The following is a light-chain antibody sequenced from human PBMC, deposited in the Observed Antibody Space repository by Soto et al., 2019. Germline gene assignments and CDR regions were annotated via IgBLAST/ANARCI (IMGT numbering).Light chain of an antibody. CDR3: LLSYSGAAV. J-gene: IGLJ7*01. V-gene: IGLV7-46*01. CDR2: DTN. CDR1: TGAVTSGHY. Sequence: QTVVTQEPSLTVSPGGTVTLTCGSSTGAVTSGHYPYWFQQKPGQAPRTLIYDTNKRHSWTPARFSGSLLGGNAALILSGAQPEDEAEYYCLLSYSGAAVFGGGTQLTVL.